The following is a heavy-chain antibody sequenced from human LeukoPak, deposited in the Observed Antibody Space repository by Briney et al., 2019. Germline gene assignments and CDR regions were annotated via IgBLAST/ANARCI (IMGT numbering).Heavy chain of an antibody. CDR1: GFTFDDYA. D-gene: IGHD3-22*01. J-gene: IGHJ4*02. Sequence: GGSLRLSCAASGFTFDDYAMHWVRQAPGKGLEWVSGISWNNGSIGYADSVKGRFTISRDNAKNSLYLQMNSLRAEDTALYYCAKDVDYYDSSGYYYWGQGTLVTVSS. CDR3: AKDVDYYDSSGYYY. CDR2: ISWNNGSI. V-gene: IGHV3-9*01.